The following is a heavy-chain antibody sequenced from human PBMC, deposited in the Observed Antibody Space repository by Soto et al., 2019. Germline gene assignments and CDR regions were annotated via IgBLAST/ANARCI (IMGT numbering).Heavy chain of an antibody. V-gene: IGHV1-8*01. J-gene: IGHJ4*02. CDR2: MNPHSGNT. Sequence: QVQLVQSGAEVKKPGASVKVSCKASGYTFTSYDINWVRQATGQGLEWMGWMNPHSGNTGYAQKFQGRVATTRTTAITATYRGMGSLRSENPAVYYCESGEIAVAGRSVNYLDYWGQGTLVTVSS. CDR3: ESGEIAVAGRSVNYLDY. CDR1: GYTFTSYD. D-gene: IGHD6-19*01.